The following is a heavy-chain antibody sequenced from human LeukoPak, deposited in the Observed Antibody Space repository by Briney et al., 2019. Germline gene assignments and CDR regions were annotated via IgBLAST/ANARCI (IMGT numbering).Heavy chain of an antibody. CDR2: IYYSGST. CDR3: ARDYGGNSGYYFDY. Sequence: SETLSLTCTVSGGSISSYYWSWIRQPPGKGLEWIGYIYYSGSTNYNPSLKSRVTISVDTSKNQFSLKLSSVTAADTAVYYCARDYGGNSGYYFDYWGQGTLVTVSS. CDR1: GGSISSYY. D-gene: IGHD4-23*01. J-gene: IGHJ4*02. V-gene: IGHV4-59*01.